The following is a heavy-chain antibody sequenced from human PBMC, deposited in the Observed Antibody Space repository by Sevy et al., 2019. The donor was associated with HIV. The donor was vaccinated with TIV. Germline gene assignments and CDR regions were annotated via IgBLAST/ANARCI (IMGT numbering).Heavy chain of an antibody. D-gene: IGHD6-13*01. Sequence: GGSLRLSCAASGFTFSGSAMHWVRQASGKGLEWVGRIRSKANSYATAYAASVKGRFTISRDDSKNTAYLQMNSLKTQDTAVYYWTRLGQQLASTPLLMDVWGKGTTVTVSS. CDR1: GFTFSGSA. V-gene: IGHV3-73*01. J-gene: IGHJ6*03. CDR2: IRSKANSYAT. CDR3: TRLGQQLASTPLLMDV.